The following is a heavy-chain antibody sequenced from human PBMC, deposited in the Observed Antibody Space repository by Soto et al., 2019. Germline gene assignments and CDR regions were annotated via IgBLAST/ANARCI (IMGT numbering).Heavy chain of an antibody. D-gene: IGHD3-9*01. CDR3: ARGLAFPPAGP. J-gene: IGHJ5*02. CDR2: IFPVYGTP. CDR1: GGTFNSYS. V-gene: IGHV1-69*01. Sequence: QVQLVQSGAEVKKPGSSVKVSCKASGGTFNSYSVSWVRQAPGQGLEWMGGIFPVYGTPHYAQKFQGRVTITADESTRTAYMELSSLTSEDTAVYYRARGLAFPPAGPWGQGTLVTVSS.